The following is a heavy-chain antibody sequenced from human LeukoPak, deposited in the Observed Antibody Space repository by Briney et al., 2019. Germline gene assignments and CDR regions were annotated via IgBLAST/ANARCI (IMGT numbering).Heavy chain of an antibody. D-gene: IGHD1-26*01. J-gene: IGHJ4*02. V-gene: IGHV3-7*03. Sequence: GGSLRLSCAASGFTFSSYWMNWARQAPGKGLEWVANIKQDGSEKYYVDSVKGRFTISRDNAKNSLYLQMNSLRAEDTAVYYCARHGIVGATYSDYWGQGTLVTVSS. CDR2: IKQDGSEK. CDR3: ARHGIVGATYSDY. CDR1: GFTFSSYW.